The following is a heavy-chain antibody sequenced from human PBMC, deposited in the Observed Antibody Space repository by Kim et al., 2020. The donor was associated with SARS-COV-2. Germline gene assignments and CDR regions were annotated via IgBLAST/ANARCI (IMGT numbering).Heavy chain of an antibody. CDR1: GFTFSSYD. D-gene: IGHD3-22*01. CDR3: ARARPPLYDSSGPSDYYYYYGMDV. Sequence: GGSLRLSCAASGFTFSSYDMHWVRQATGKGLEWVSAIGTAGDTYYPGSVKGRFTISRENAKNSLYLQMNSLRAGDTAVYYCARARPPLYDSSGPSDYYYYYGMDVWGQGTTVTVSS. CDR2: IGTAGDT. V-gene: IGHV3-13*01. J-gene: IGHJ6*02.